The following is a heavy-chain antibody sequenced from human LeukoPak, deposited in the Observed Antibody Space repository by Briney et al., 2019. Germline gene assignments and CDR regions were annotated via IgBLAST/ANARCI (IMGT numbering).Heavy chain of an antibody. CDR3: ARDSPGYLAYDS. Sequence: GGSLRLSCAATGFTFSTYWMTWVRQAPGKGPEWVANIKEDGSATYYVDSVKGRFTISRDNAKKSLYLQMNSLRAEDTAVYYCARDSPGYLAYDSWGQGTLVTVSS. J-gene: IGHJ4*02. CDR2: IKEDGSAT. V-gene: IGHV3-7*04. D-gene: IGHD1-1*01. CDR1: GFTFSTYW.